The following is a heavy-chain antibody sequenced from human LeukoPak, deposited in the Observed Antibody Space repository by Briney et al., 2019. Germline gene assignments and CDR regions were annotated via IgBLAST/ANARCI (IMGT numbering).Heavy chain of an antibody. J-gene: IGHJ4*02. D-gene: IGHD3-16*01. CDR2: FDPEDGET. Sequence: ASVKVSCKVSGYTLTELSMHWVRQAPGTGLEWMGGFDPEDGETIYAQKFQGRVTMTEDTSTDTAYMELSSLRSEDTAVYYCATDVLGIATALSDYWGQGTLVTVSS. CDR3: ATDVLGIATALSDY. CDR1: GYTLTELS. V-gene: IGHV1-24*01.